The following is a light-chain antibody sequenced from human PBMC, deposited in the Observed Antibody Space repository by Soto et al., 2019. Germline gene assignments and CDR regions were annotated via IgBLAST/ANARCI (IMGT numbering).Light chain of an antibody. CDR1: SSDVGGYNY. CDR2: EVS. V-gene: IGLV2-14*01. Sequence: QSALTQPASVSGSPGQSITISCTGTSSDVGGYNYVSWYQQHPGKAPKLMIYEVSNRPSSISNRFSGSKSGNTASLTISGLQADDEADYYYSSYTTSSTRVFGTGTKLTVL. J-gene: IGLJ1*01. CDR3: SSYTTSSTRV.